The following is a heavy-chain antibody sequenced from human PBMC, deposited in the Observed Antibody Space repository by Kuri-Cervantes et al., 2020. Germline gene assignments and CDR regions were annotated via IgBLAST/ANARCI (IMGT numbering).Heavy chain of an antibody. CDR2: ISSSGSTI. D-gene: IGHD3-22*01. V-gene: IGHV3-11*04. J-gene: IGHJ4*02. CDR3: ASDAYDSSGYYYVDQ. CDR1: GFTFSDYY. Sequence: GGSLRLSCAAPGFTFSDYYMSWIRQAPGKGLEWVSYISSSGSTIYYADSVKGRFTISRDNAKNSLYLQMNSLRAEDTAVYYCASDAYDSSGYYYVDQWGQGTLVTVSS.